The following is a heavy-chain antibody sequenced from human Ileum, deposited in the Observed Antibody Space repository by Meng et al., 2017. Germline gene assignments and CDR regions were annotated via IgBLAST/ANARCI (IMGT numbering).Heavy chain of an antibody. D-gene: IGHD1/OR15-1a*01. CDR3: VRDSWMNNHYYGMDA. J-gene: IGHJ6*02. Sequence: GESLKISCAASGFTFSSYWLHWVRQVPGKGLVWVSRINTDGNYRNYTDSVKGRFTISRDNAKNTLYLQMNSLRAEDTAVYYCVRDSWMNNHYYGMDAWGQGTTVTVSS. CDR2: INTDGNYR. CDR1: GFTFSSYW. V-gene: IGHV3-74*01.